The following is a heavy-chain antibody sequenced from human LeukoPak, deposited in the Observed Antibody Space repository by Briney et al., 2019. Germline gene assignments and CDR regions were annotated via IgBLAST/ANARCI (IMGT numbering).Heavy chain of an antibody. Sequence: SETLSLTCTVSGGSISSGGCYWSWIRQHPGKGLEWIGYIYYSGSTYYNPSLKSRVTISVDTSKNQFSLKLSSVTAADTAVYYCARALTYYYDSSGYYYPHYYYYYGMDVWGQGTTVTVSS. J-gene: IGHJ6*02. V-gene: IGHV4-31*03. CDR1: GGSISSGGCY. CDR3: ARALTYYYDSSGYYYPHYYYYYGMDV. D-gene: IGHD3-22*01. CDR2: IYYSGST.